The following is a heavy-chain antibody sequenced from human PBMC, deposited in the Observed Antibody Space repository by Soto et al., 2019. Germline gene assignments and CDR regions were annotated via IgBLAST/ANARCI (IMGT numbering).Heavy chain of an antibody. CDR1: VYTLTELS. CDR3: ATDRAFRYSYGSSWFDP. J-gene: IGHJ5*02. V-gene: IGHV1-24*01. D-gene: IGHD5-18*01. Sequence: SVKLSCKVSVYTLTELSMHWLRQAPGKGFEWMGGFDPEDGETIYAQKFQGRVTMTEDTSTDTAYMELSSLRSEDTAVYYCATDRAFRYSYGSSWFDPWGQGTLVTVSS. CDR2: FDPEDGET.